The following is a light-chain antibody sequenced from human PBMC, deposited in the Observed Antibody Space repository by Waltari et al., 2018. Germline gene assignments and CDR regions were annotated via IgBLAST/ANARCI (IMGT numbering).Light chain of an antibody. CDR3: QTGGHGTWV. CDR2: VNSDGSN. V-gene: IGLV4-69*02. J-gene: IGLJ3*02. Sequence: LVLTQSPSASASLGASVRLTCTLSSGHSSNIIAWHQQQPEKGPRYVMKVNSDGSNGKGDEITDRFSGSGAGAERYLTISSVQSEDEADYYCQTGGHGTWVFGGGTKLTVL. CDR1: SGHSSNI.